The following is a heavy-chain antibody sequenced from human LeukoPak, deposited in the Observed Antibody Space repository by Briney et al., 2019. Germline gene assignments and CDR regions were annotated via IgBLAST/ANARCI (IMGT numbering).Heavy chain of an antibody. CDR1: GGSFNYY. CDR3: ARGSHRAWEVLLD. V-gene: IGHV4-34*01. D-gene: IGHD3-10*01. J-gene: IGHJ4*02. Sequence: SGTLSLTCAVYGGSFNYYWSWIRQPPGKGLEWIGDINQSGITNYDPSLKSRVTISIDTSKNQLSLKVTSVTAADTAVYYCARGSHRAWEVLLDWGQGTLVTVSS. CDR2: INQSGIT.